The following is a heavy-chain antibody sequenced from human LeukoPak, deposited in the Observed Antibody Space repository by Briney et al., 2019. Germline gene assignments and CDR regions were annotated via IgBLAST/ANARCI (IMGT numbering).Heavy chain of an antibody. V-gene: IGHV4-59*01. D-gene: IGHD6-13*01. CDR1: GGSIRSYY. Sequence: PSETLSLTCTVSGGSIRSYYWSWIRQPPGKGLEWIGYIYYSGSTNYNPSLKTRVTRSVDTSKNQFSLKLSSVTAADTAVYYCARVYYSNSYDYWYFDLWGRGTLVTVSS. CDR2: IYYSGST. CDR3: ARVYYSNSYDYWYFDL. J-gene: IGHJ2*01.